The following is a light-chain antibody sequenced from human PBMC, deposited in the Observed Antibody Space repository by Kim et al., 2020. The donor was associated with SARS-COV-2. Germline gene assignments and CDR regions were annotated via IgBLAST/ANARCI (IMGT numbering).Light chain of an antibody. Sequence: SPGERATLSCRASQSISSSSLAWYQQKPGQAPRLLIYGASSRATGIPDRFSGSGSGTDFTLTISRLEPEDFAVYYCQQYGSSPLTFGGGTKVDI. J-gene: IGKJ4*01. CDR1: QSISSSS. CDR3: QQYGSSPLT. V-gene: IGKV3-20*01. CDR2: GAS.